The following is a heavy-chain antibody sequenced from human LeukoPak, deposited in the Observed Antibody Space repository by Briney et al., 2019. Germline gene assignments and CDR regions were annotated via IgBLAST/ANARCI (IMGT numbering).Heavy chain of an antibody. CDR2: IKSKTDGGTT. J-gene: IGHJ4*02. CDR3: TTDILQFNTFDY. Sequence: GGSLRLSCAASGFTFSNYWMSWVRQAPGKGLEWVGRIKSKTDGGTTDYAAPVKGRFTISRDDSKNTLYLRMNSLKTEDTAVYYCTTDILQFNTFDYWGQGTLVTVSS. V-gene: IGHV3-15*01. CDR1: GFTFSNYW.